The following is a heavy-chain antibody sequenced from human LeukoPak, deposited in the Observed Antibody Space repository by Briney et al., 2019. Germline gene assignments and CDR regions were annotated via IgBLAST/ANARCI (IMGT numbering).Heavy chain of an antibody. V-gene: IGHV3-23*01. CDR3: AKRRVGATYPADHDAFDI. D-gene: IGHD1-26*01. CDR1: GFTFSSYA. J-gene: IGHJ3*02. CDR2: ISGSGGST. Sequence: GGSLRLSCAASGFTFSSYAMSWVRQAPGKGLEWVSAISGSGGSTYYADSVKGRFTISRDNSKNTLYLQMNSLRAEDTAVYYCAKRRVGATYPADHDAFDIWGQGTMVTVSS.